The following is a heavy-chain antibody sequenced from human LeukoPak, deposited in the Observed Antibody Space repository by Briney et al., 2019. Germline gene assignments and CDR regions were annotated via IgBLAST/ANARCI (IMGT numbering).Heavy chain of an antibody. Sequence: GGSLRLSCTASGFTFGDYAMSWVRQAPGKGLEWVAFIRSTTYGGTTECAASVKGRFTISRDDSKSIAYLQMNSLKTEDTAVYYCTRDRRYSTMVRFDYWGQGTLVTVSS. V-gene: IGHV3-49*04. CDR2: IRSTTYGGTT. J-gene: IGHJ4*02. CDR1: GFTFGDYA. CDR3: TRDRRYSTMVRFDY. D-gene: IGHD3-10*01.